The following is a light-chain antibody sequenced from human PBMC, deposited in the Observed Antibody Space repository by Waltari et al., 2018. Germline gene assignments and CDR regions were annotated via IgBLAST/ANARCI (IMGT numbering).Light chain of an antibody. V-gene: IGKV3-20*01. CDR1: QSSSSIS. Sequence: EIVLTQSPGTLSLSPGERATLSCRASQSSSSISVAWYQQKPGQAPRLLIYGASSRATGIPDRFSGSGSGTDFTLTISRLEPEDFAVYYCQQDGGSPPLTFGGGTKVEIK. CDR2: GAS. CDR3: QQDGGSPPLT. J-gene: IGKJ4*01.